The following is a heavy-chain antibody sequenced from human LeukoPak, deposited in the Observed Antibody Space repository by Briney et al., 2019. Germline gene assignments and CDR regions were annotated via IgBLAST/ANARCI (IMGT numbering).Heavy chain of an antibody. CDR1: GYSISSGFY. V-gene: IGHV4-38-2*02. Sequence: SETLSLTCTVSGYSISSGFYWGWIRQPPGKGLEWIGNIHYSGSTYYKPSLKSRVTISVDTSKNQFSLKLSSVTAADTAVYYCARGISYGYVWFDPWGPGTLVTVSS. D-gene: IGHD5-18*01. CDR2: IHYSGST. CDR3: ARGISYGYVWFDP. J-gene: IGHJ5*02.